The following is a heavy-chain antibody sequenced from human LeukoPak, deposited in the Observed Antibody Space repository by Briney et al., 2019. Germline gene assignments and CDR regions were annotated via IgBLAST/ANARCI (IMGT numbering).Heavy chain of an antibody. CDR1: GFTFSSYG. V-gene: IGHV3-33*01. J-gene: IGHJ4*02. CDR2: IWYDGSNK. CDR3: ARTLGRPKPYYFDY. Sequence: GGSLRLSCAASGFTFSSYGMHWVRQAPVKGLEWVAVIWYDGSNKYYADSVKGRFTISRDNSKNTLYLQMNSLRAEDTAVYYCARTLGRPKPYYFDYWGQGTLVTVSS. D-gene: IGHD3-16*01.